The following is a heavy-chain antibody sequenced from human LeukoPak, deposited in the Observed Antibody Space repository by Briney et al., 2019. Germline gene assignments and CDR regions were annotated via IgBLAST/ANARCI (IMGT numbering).Heavy chain of an antibody. D-gene: IGHD3-10*01. CDR2: IRNKAYGGTT. CDR3: ARALMVRGVMFMRSSAFDY. J-gene: IGHJ4*02. V-gene: IGHV3-49*04. Sequence: GGSLRLSCTASGFIFGNYAMSWVRQAPGKGLEWLGFIRNKAYGGTTQYAASVKDRFNMSRDDSKSIAYLQMNSLKTEDTAVYYCARALMVRGVMFMRSSAFDYWGQGTLATVS. CDR1: GFIFGNYA.